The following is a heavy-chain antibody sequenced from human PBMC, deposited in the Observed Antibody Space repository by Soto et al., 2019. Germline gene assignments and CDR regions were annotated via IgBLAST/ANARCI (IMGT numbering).Heavy chain of an antibody. J-gene: IGHJ4*02. Sequence: ASVKVPCKASGYTFTSYGISWVRQAPGQGLEWMGWISAYNGNTNYAQKLQGRVTMTTDTSTSTAYMELRSLRSGDTAVYYCARPRGSGWYDSDYFDYWGQGTLVTSPQ. CDR1: GYTFTSYG. D-gene: IGHD6-19*01. CDR2: ISAYNGNT. V-gene: IGHV1-18*01. CDR3: ARPRGSGWYDSDYFDY.